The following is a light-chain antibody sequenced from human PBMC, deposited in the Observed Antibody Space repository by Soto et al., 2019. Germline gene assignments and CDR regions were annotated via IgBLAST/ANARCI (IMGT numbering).Light chain of an antibody. CDR3: QQYGSSPRT. V-gene: IGKV3-20*01. J-gene: IGKJ1*01. CDR1: QSVATIY. CDR2: GTS. Sequence: EIVLTQSPGTLSLSPGERATLSCRASQSVATIYLAWYQQKPGQAPKLLMSGTSTRATGIPDRFSGSGSGTDFTLTNNRLEPEDFAVYYCQQYGSSPRTFGQGTRV.